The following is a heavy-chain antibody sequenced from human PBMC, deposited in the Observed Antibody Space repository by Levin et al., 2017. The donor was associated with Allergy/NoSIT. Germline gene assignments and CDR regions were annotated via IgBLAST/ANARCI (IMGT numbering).Heavy chain of an antibody. J-gene: IGHJ4*02. CDR1: GGTFSSYG. Sequence: KISCKASGGTFSSYGISWVRQAPGQGLEWMGRIIPILGIANYAQKFQGRVTITADKSTSTAYMELSSLRSEDTAVYYCARFSSSAQAGGWGQGTLVTVSS. D-gene: IGHD6-6*01. CDR2: IIPILGIA. V-gene: IGHV1-69*04. CDR3: ARFSSSAQAGG.